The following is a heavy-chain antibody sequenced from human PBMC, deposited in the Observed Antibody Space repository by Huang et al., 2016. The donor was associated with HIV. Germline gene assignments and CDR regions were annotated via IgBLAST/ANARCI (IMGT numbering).Heavy chain of an antibody. V-gene: IGHV3-49*05. Sequence: EVQFVESGGGLVKPGRSLRLSCTASGFTFGNYGMSWFRQGPGKGLECVGFIRSKEYSETTEYAASVKGRFTISRDDSKSIADLQMNSLKPEDTAVYYCTRDSVYPNYYDGSGFYFDYWGQGTLVTVSS. CDR2: IRSKEYSETT. D-gene: IGHD3-22*01. J-gene: IGHJ4*02. CDR3: TRDSVYPNYYDGSGFYFDY. CDR1: GFTFGNYG.